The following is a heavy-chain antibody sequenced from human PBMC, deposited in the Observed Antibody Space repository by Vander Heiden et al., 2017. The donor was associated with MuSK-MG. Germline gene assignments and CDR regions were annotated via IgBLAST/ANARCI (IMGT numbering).Heavy chain of an antibody. Sequence: QVQLQESGPGLVKPSETLSLTRAVAGYSISSGYYWGWIRQPPGKGLEWIGSIYHSGSTYDNPSLKSRVTISVDTSKNKFSLKLSSVTAADTAVYYCAESKYSGYDYGYWCHGTLVTVSS. CDR1: GYSISSGYY. J-gene: IGHJ4*01. CDR2: IYHSGST. V-gene: IGHV4-38-2*01. CDR3: AESKYSGYDYGY. D-gene: IGHD5-12*01.